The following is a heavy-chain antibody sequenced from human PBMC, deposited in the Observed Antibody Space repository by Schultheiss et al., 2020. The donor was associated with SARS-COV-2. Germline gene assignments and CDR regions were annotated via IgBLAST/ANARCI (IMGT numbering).Heavy chain of an antibody. V-gene: IGHV4-39*01. CDR3: ARIYSSGWSHPYNWFDP. CDR2: IYYSGST. CDR1: GGSISSSNW. J-gene: IGHJ5*02. Sequence: SETLSLTCAVSGGSISSSNWWSWVRQPPGKGLEWIGSIYYSGSTYYNPSLKSRVTISVDTSKNQFSLKLSSVTAADTAVYYCARIYSSGWSHPYNWFDPWGQGTLVTVSS. D-gene: IGHD6-19*01.